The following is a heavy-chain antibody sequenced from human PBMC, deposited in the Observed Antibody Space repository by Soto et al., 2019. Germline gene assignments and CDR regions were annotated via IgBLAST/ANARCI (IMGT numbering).Heavy chain of an antibody. Sequence: ASLKVSCKASGYNFTGYYMHWVRQAPGQGLEWMGWINPNSGGTNYAQKFQGRVTMTRDTSISTAYMELSRLSSDDTAVYYCARDAGKYLDWLLRPYYYYGMDVWGQGTTVTLS. CDR3: ARDAGKYLDWLLRPYYYYGMDV. J-gene: IGHJ6*01. D-gene: IGHD3-9*01. V-gene: IGHV1-2*02. CDR1: GYNFTGYY. CDR2: INPNSGGT.